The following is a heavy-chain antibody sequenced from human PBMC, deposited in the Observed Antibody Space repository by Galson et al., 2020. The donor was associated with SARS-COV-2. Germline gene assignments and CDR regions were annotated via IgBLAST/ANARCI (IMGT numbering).Heavy chain of an antibody. V-gene: IGHV3-48*03. Sequence: TGGSLRLSCAASGFSFSSYDMNWVRQAPGKGLEWISYISSRGSTKYYADSVKGRFTISRDNAKNSLYLQMNSLRAEDTAVYYCARGFVRWGQGTLVTVSS. D-gene: IGHD6-6*01. CDR1: GFSFSSYD. CDR2: ISSRGSTK. CDR3: ARGFVR. J-gene: IGHJ4*02.